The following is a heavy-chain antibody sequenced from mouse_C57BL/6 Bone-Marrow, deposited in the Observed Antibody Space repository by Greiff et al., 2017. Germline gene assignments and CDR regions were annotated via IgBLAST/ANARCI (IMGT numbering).Heavy chain of an antibody. Sequence: VQLQQSGPELVKPGASVKLSCKASGYTFTSYDIHWVKQRPGQGLEWIGWIYPGDGSTKYNEKFKGKATLTVDTSSSTAYMELHSLTSEDSAVYFCARDYGSSYWYFDVWGTGTTVTVSS. J-gene: IGHJ1*03. CDR2: IYPGDGST. CDR3: ARDYGSSYWYFDV. D-gene: IGHD1-1*01. CDR1: GYTFTSYD. V-gene: IGHV1-85*01.